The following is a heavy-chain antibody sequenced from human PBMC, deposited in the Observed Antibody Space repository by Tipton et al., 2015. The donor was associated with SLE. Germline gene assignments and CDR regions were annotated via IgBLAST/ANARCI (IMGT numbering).Heavy chain of an antibody. CDR2: IHFSGLT. Sequence: LSLTCTVSDGSLSSDYWSWIRQPAGKGLEWIGRIHFSGLTHYNPSLKSRLTMSLDTSQNQFSPKLSSMTAAGTAVYYCARESLNPVTTVHYYFDLWGRGTLVTVSS. J-gene: IGHJ2*01. CDR1: DGSLSSDY. D-gene: IGHD4-11*01. V-gene: IGHV4-4*07. CDR3: ARESLNPVTTVHYYFDL.